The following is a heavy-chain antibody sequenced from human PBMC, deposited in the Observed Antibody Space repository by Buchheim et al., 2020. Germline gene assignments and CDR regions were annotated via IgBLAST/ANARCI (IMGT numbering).Heavy chain of an antibody. CDR3: ARASRQKYFDWSTGLDY. CDR2: IGSSGSTI. V-gene: IGHV3-48*03. CDR1: GFTFSSYE. Sequence: EVQLVESGGGLVQPGGSLRLSCAASGFTFSSYEMNWVRQAPGKGLEWVSYIGSSGSTIYYADSVKGRFTISRDNAKNSLYLQMNSLRAEDTAVYYGARASRQKYFDWSTGLDYWGQGTL. J-gene: IGHJ4*02. D-gene: IGHD3-9*01.